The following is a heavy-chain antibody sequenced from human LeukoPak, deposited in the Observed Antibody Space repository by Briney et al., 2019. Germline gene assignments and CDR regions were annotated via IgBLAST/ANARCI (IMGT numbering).Heavy chain of an antibody. V-gene: IGHV3-43*01. D-gene: IGHD5-18*01. J-gene: IGHJ4*02. Sequence: TGGSLRLSCAASGLTFDDYTINWVRQAPGKGLEWVSLISWDGGSTYYADSVKGRFTISRDNSKNSLYLQMNSLRTEDTALYYCANVRELRGYSYGDYWGQGTLVTVSS. CDR2: ISWDGGST. CDR3: ANVRELRGYSYGDY. CDR1: GLTFDDYT.